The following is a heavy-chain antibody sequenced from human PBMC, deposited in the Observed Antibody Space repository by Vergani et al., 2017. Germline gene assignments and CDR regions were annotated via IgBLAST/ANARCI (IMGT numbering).Heavy chain of an antibody. Sequence: EVQLLESWGGFVQPGGSLRLSCAASGFTFSSYAMSWVRQAPGKGLEWVSAISGSGGSTYYADSVKGRFTISGDNSKNTLYLQMNSRRAEDTAVYYCAKGSYYDSSGPIDYWGQGTLVTVSS. CDR2: ISGSGGST. D-gene: IGHD3-22*01. J-gene: IGHJ4*02. CDR3: AKGSYYDSSGPIDY. V-gene: IGHV3-23*01. CDR1: GFTFSSYA.